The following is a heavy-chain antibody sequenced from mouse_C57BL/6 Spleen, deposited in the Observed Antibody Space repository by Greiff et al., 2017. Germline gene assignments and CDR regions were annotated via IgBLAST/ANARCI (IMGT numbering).Heavy chain of an antibody. Sequence: EVQGVESGGGLVKPGGSLKLSCAASGFTFSSYAMSWVRQTPEKRLEWVATISDGGSYTYYPDNVKGRFTISRDNAKNNLYLQMSHLKSEDTAMYYCARSNYDDWYFDVWGTGTTVTVSS. CDR3: ARSNYDDWYFDV. CDR2: ISDGGSYT. CDR1: GFTFSSYA. D-gene: IGHD2-3*01. J-gene: IGHJ1*03. V-gene: IGHV5-4*01.